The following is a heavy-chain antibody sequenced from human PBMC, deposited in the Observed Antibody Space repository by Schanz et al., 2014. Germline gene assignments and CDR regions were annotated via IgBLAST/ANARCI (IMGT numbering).Heavy chain of an antibody. D-gene: IGHD1-1*01. J-gene: IGHJ5*02. CDR3: ARGRVLES. CDR1: GFTFSSYA. CDR2: ISGGGGTT. V-gene: IGHV3-23*01. Sequence: EVQLLESGGGLVQPGGSLRLSCAASGFTFSSYAMSWVRQAPGKGLEWVSAISGGGGTTYYADSVKGRFTISRDNAENTLFLQMNSLRAEDTAVYYCARGRVLESWGQGTLVTVSS.